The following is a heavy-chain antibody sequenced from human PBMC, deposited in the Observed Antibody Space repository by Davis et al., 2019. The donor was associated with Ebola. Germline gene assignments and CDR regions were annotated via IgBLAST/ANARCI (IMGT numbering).Heavy chain of an antibody. CDR1: GGSISSGAYY. V-gene: IGHV4-31*03. CDR3: ARDSSSASGMDV. D-gene: IGHD2-2*01. Sequence: MPSETLSLTCTVSGGSISSGAYYWSWIRQHPGKGLEWIGYIYYSGSTYYNPSLESRVTISVDTSKNQFSLKLTSVTAADTAVYYCARDSSSASGMDVWGKGTTVTVSS. J-gene: IGHJ6*04. CDR2: IYYSGST.